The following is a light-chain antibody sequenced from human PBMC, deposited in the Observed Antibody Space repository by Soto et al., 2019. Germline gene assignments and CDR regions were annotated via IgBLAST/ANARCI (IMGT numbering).Light chain of an antibody. V-gene: IGLV2-8*01. J-gene: IGLJ1*01. CDR3: SSYAGSNNFV. Sequence: QSVLTQPPSASGSPGQSVTISCTGTSSDVGGYNYVSWCQQHPGKAPKLMIYEVSERPSGVPDRFSGSKSSNTASLTVSGLQAEDGADYYCSSYAGSNNFVFGTGTKVTVL. CDR2: EVS. CDR1: SSDVGGYNY.